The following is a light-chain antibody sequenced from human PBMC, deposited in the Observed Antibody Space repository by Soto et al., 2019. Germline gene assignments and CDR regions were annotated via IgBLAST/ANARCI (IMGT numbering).Light chain of an antibody. CDR2: CAS. CDR3: QHYNNWPPWT. V-gene: IGKV3-15*01. J-gene: IGKJ1*01. Sequence: EIVMTQSPVTLSVSPGERATLSCRASQSVSSNLAWYQHKPGQAPRLLIYCASTRATGVPVRFSGSGSGTEFTPTISSLQSEDFAVYYCQHYNNWPPWTFGQGTKVEIK. CDR1: QSVSSN.